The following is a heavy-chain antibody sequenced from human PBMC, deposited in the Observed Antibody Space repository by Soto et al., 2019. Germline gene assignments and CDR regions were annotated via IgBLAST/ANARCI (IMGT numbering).Heavy chain of an antibody. D-gene: IGHD3-10*01. CDR2: MYSGGST. Sequence: HPGGSLRLSCAASGLIVTRNFMSWVRQAPGQGLEWVSIMYSGGSTHYAESVKGRFTISRDTSKNMLHLHMNNLRAEDTAVYYCARERDFGVYGLDVWGQGTAVTVSS. J-gene: IGHJ6*02. CDR1: GLIVTRNF. CDR3: ARERDFGVYGLDV. V-gene: IGHV3-53*01.